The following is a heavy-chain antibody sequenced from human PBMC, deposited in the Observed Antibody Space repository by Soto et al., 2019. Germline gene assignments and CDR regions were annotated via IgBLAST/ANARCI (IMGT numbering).Heavy chain of an antibody. D-gene: IGHD3-3*01. V-gene: IGHV4-59*01. CDR1: GGSISNYY. Sequence: KPSETLSLTCTVSGGSISNYYWSWIRQPPGKGLEWIGYIYYSGSTNYNPSLKSRVTISIDTSKNQFSLRLSSVTAADTAVYYCASYNFGVFFDYWGQGTLVTVSS. CDR3: ASYNFGVFFDY. J-gene: IGHJ4*02. CDR2: IYYSGST.